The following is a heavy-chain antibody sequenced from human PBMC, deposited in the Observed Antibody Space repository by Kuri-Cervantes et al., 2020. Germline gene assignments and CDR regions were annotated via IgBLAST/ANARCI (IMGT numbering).Heavy chain of an antibody. CDR3: ARDQYYDFWSGYNIDY. J-gene: IGHJ4*02. V-gene: IGHV1-18*01. D-gene: IGHD3-3*01. Sequence: ASVKVSCKASGYTFTSYGISWVRQAPGQGLEWMGWISAYNGNTNYAQKLQGRVTMTTDTSTSTAYMELGSLRSDDTAVYYCARDQYYDFWSGYNIDYWGQGTLVTVSS. CDR1: GYTFTSYG. CDR2: ISAYNGNT.